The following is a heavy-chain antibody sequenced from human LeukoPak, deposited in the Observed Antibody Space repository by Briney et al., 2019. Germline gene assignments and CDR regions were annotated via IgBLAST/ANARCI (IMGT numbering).Heavy chain of an antibody. CDR2: ISSSSSYI. CDR1: GFTFSSYS. Sequence: GGSLRLSCAASGFTFSSYSMNWVRQAPGKGLEWVSSISSSSSYIYYADSVKGRFTISRDNAKNSLYLQMNSLRAEDTAVYYCARPPPYYYDSSGSETIGYWGQGTLVTVSS. V-gene: IGHV3-21*01. CDR3: ARPPPYYYDSSGSETIGY. J-gene: IGHJ4*02. D-gene: IGHD3-22*01.